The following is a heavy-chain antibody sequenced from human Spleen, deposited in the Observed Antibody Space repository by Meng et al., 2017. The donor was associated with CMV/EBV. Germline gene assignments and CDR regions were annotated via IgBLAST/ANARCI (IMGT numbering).Heavy chain of an antibody. CDR2: IRYDGSNK. Sequence: VDAGGVVVYLWGSLRPSCRESGCPVSSYGMHWARQAPGKGLEWVAFIRYDGSNKYYADSVKGRFTISRDNSKNTLYMQMNSLRAEDTAVYYCAKEATVTANFDYWGQGTLVTVSS. CDR1: GCPVSSYG. J-gene: IGHJ4*02. D-gene: IGHD4-11*01. CDR3: AKEATVTANFDY. V-gene: IGHV3-30*02.